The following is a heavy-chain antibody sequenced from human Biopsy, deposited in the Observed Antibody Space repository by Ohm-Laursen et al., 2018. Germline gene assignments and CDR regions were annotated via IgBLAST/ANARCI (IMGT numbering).Heavy chain of an antibody. CDR3: ARELMEYYDSSGYFDH. CDR1: GGSISSDY. V-gene: IGHV4-4*07. Sequence: GTLSLTCTVSGGSISSDYWSWIRQTPGKGLEWIGRITPTGDTHYNPSLESRVTMPLDTSKKLFSLKLSSVTAADTAMYYCARELMEYYDSSGYFDHWGQGSLVTVSS. CDR2: ITPTGDT. D-gene: IGHD3-22*01. J-gene: IGHJ4*02.